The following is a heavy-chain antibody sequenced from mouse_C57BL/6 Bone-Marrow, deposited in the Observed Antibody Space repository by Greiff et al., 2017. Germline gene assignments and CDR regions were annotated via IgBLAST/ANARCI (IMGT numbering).Heavy chain of an antibody. CDR2: IYPRSGNT. J-gene: IGHJ3*01. D-gene: IGHD3-3*01. CDR1: GYTFTSYG. V-gene: IGHV1-81*01. CDR3: ARRGLPWFAY. Sequence: VKLQESGAELARPGASVKLSCKASGYTFTSYGISWVKQRTGQGLEWIGEIYPRSGNTYYNEKFKGKATLTADKSSSTAYMELRSLTSEDSAVYFCARRGLPWFAYWGQETRVTVSA.